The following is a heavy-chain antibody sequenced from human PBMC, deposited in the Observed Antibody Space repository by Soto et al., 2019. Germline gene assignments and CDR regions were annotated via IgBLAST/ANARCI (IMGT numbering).Heavy chain of an antibody. CDR1: GGTFSSYA. J-gene: IGHJ4*02. V-gene: IGHV1-69*01. D-gene: IGHD3-22*01. CDR3: ARDVLDGYYYDSSGYYRETKFDY. CDR2: IIPIFGTA. Sequence: QVQLVQSGAEVKKPGSSVKVSCKASGGTFSSYAISWVRQAPGQGLEWMGGIIPIFGTANYAQKFQGRVTITADESTSTAYMELSSLSSEDTAVYYCARDVLDGYYYDSSGYYRETKFDYWGQGTLVTVSS.